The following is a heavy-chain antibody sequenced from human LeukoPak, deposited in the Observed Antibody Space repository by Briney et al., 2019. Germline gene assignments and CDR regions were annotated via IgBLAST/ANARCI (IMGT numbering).Heavy chain of an antibody. CDR1: GFTFSTYS. J-gene: IGHJ5*02. CDR3: AKDSRIAAAGVFDP. V-gene: IGHV3-23*01. D-gene: IGHD6-13*01. CDR2: ISGSGGST. Sequence: PGGSLRLSCAASGFTFSTYSMNWVRQAPGKGLEWVSGISGSGGSTYYADSVKGRFTISRDNSKNTLYLQMNSLRAEDTAVYYCAKDSRIAAAGVFDPWGQGTLVTVSS.